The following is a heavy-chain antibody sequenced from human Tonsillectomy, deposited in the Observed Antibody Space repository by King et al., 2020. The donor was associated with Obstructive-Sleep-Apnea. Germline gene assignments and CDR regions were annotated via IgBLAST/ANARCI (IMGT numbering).Heavy chain of an antibody. Sequence: QLQESGPGLVKPSQTLSLTCTVSGVSISSGGYYWSWIRQHPGKGLEWIGYIYYSGSTYYNPSLKSRVTISVDTSKNQFSLKLSSVTAADTAVYYCARGRGVIVITYYFDYWGQGTLVTVSS. CDR3: ARGRGVIVITYYFDY. CDR2: IYYSGST. J-gene: IGHJ4*02. CDR1: GVSISSGGYY. D-gene: IGHD3-16*02. V-gene: IGHV4-31*03.